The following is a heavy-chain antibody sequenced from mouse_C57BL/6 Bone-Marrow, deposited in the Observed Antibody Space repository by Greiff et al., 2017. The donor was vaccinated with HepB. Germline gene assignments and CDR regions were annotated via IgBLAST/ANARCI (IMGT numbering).Heavy chain of an antibody. V-gene: IGHV1-64*01. J-gene: IGHJ2*01. CDR3: ARVRLRREGFDY. D-gene: IGHD2-4*01. CDR1: GYTFTSYW. Sequence: QVQLQQPGAELVKPGASVKLSCKASGYTFTSYWMHWVKQRPGQGLEWIGMIHPNSGSTNDNEKFKSKATLTVDKSSSTAYMQLSSLTSEDSAVYYCARVRLRREGFDYWGQGTTLTVSS. CDR2: IHPNSGST.